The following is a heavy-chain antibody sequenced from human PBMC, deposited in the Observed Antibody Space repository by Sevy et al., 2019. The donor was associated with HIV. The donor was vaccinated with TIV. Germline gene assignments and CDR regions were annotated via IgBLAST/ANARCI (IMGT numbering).Heavy chain of an antibody. CDR2: ISSSSSYI. CDR3: ARGSVEKGQLWSRTTYYFDY. D-gene: IGHD5-18*01. Sequence: GGSLRLSCAASGFTFSSYSMNWVRQAPGKGLEWVSSISSSSSYIYYADSVKGRLTISRDNAKNSLYLQMNSLRAEDTAVYYCARGSVEKGQLWSRTTYYFDYWGQGTLVTVSS. V-gene: IGHV3-21*01. J-gene: IGHJ4*02. CDR1: GFTFSSYS.